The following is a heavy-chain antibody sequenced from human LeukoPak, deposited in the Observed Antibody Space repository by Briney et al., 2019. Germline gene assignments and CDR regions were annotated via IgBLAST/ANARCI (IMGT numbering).Heavy chain of an antibody. CDR1: GYTFTGYY. D-gene: IGHD2-15*01. Sequence: ASVKVSCKASGYTFTGYYVHWVRQAPGQGLEWRGWINPNSGGTNYAQKFQGRVTMTRDTSISTAYMELSRLRSDDTAVYYCAISMGLVAGTGYWGQGTLVTVSS. J-gene: IGHJ4*02. V-gene: IGHV1-2*02. CDR2: INPNSGGT. CDR3: AISMGLVAGTGY.